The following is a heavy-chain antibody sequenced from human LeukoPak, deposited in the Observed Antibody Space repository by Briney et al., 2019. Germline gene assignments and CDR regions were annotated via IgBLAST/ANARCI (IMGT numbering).Heavy chain of an antibody. CDR1: GDSIGGDDDY. CDR2: IHHSGSS. CDR3: ARINYDDRYYFDF. J-gene: IGHJ4*02. V-gene: IGHV4-30-4*01. Sequence: PSETLSLTCTVSGDSIGGDDDYWNWIRQPPGKGLEWIGYIHHSGSSYYNPSLKGRVTMSVDTSRNHFSLDLRSVTASDTAIYYCARINYDDRYYFDFWGQGTLITVSP. D-gene: IGHD4-17*01.